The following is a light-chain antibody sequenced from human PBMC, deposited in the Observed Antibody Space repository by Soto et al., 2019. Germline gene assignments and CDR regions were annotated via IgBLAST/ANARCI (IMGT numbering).Light chain of an antibody. CDR2: GAS. CDR3: QLYNNWPLT. Sequence: EIVMTQSPATLSVSPGERATLSCRASHSVGSNLAWYQHKPGQAPRLLIYGASTRATNIPARFSGSGSGTDFTLTISSLHSEDFAVYYCQLYNNWPLTFGGGTKVDIK. V-gene: IGKV3-15*01. J-gene: IGKJ4*01. CDR1: HSVGSN.